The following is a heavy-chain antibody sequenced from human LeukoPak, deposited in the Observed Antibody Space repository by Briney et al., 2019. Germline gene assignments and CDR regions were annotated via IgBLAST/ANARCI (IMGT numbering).Heavy chain of an antibody. CDR2: IYPGDSDT. CDR3: ARTSGSYYRDAFDI. J-gene: IGHJ3*02. Sequence: GESLKISCEGSGYSFTSYWIAWVRQMPGKGLEWMGIIYPGDSDTRYSPSFQGQVTISADKSISTAYLQWSSLKASDTAMYFCARTSGSYYRDAFDIWGQGTMVTVSS. V-gene: IGHV5-51*01. D-gene: IGHD1-26*01. CDR1: GYSFTSYW.